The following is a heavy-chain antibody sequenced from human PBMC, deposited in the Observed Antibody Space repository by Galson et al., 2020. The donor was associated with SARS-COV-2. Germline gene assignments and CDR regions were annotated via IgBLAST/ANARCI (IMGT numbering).Heavy chain of an antibody. J-gene: IGHJ3*02. V-gene: IGHV4-34*01. D-gene: IGHD1-1*01. CDR2: VNLGGRH. CDR1: GGSFSDYY. CDR3: ARIRQNWQPYDAFEI. Sequence: SETLSLTCAVYGGSFSDYYWSWIRQAPGKGLEWIGEVNLGGRHNYSPSLKSRVTLSLDTSNNQFSLRLASVTAADTAMYYCARIRQNWQPYDAFEIWGQGTLVTVSS.